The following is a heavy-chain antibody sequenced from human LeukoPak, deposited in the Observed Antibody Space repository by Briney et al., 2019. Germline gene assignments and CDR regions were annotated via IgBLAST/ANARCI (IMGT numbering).Heavy chain of an antibody. D-gene: IGHD6-6*01. CDR3: AREGIRTSTLDY. Sequence: SVKVSCRASGGTFSSYAISWVRQAPGQGLEWMGGIIPIFGTANYAQKFQGRVTITADESTSTAYMELSSLRSEDTAVYYCAREGIRTSTLDYWGQGTLVTVSS. V-gene: IGHV1-69*13. CDR1: GGTFSSYA. J-gene: IGHJ4*02. CDR2: IIPIFGTA.